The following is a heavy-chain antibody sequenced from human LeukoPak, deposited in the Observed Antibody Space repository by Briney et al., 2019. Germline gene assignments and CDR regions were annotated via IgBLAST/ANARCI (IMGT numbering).Heavy chain of an antibody. Sequence: PGGSLRLSCAASGFTFSRDAMSWGRQAPGKGLGWVSSICVIGFNTYYAESVKGRFTIARDNSKNTLYMQLHSLRREDTAVYYYAKDSRSSGDYHSFEAWGQGTLVTV. V-gene: IGHV3-23*01. CDR2: ICVIGFNT. J-gene: IGHJ4*02. D-gene: IGHD3-22*01. CDR3: AKDSRSSGDYHSFEA. CDR1: GFTFSRDA.